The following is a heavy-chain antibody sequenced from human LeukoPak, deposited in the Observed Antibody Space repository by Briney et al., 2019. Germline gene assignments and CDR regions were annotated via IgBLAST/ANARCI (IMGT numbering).Heavy chain of an antibody. D-gene: IGHD2-15*01. CDR1: GGSISSVSYY. Sequence: SETLSLTCTVSGGSISSVSYYWSWIRQHPAKGLEWLGYIYHSGSTFYNTSLKSRVSLSIDPSENQFSLNLSSVTAADTAVYYCARGGFSGYVSLFDFWGQGTLVSVSS. J-gene: IGHJ4*02. CDR3: ARGGFSGYVSLFDF. CDR2: IYHSGST. V-gene: IGHV4-31*03.